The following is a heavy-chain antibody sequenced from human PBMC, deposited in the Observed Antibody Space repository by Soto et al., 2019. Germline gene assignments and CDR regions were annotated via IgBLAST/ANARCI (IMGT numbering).Heavy chain of an antibody. CDR1: GGTFSSYT. D-gene: IGHD6-13*01. CDR2: IIPILGIA. V-gene: IGHV1-69*02. Sequence: SVKVSCKASGGTFSSYTISWVRQAPGQGLEWMGRIIPILGIANYAQKFQGRVTITADKSTSTAYMELSSLRSEDKAVYYCALGGSGSSWYKAFDIGGQGKMATVSS. J-gene: IGHJ3*02. CDR3: ALGGSGSSWYKAFDI.